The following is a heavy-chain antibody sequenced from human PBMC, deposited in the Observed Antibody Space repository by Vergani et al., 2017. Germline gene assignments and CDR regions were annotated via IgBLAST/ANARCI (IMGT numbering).Heavy chain of an antibody. D-gene: IGHD3-22*01. CDR2: IIPIFGTA. J-gene: IGHJ6*03. CDR3: ARGRSESSYYDSSGRYYYYYMDV. V-gene: IGHV1-69*14. Sequence: QVQLVQSGAEVKKPGSSVKVSCKASGGTFSSYAISWVRQAPGQGLEWMGGIIPIFGTANYAQKFQGRVTITADKSTSTAYMKLSSVTAADTAVYYCARGRSESSYYDSSGRYYYYYMDVWGKGTTVTVSS. CDR1: GGTFSSYA.